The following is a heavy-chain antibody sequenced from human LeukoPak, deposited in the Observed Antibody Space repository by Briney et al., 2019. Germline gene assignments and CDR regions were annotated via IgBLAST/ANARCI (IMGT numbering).Heavy chain of an antibody. CDR2: IKHSGSR. D-gene: IGHD3-10*01. V-gene: IGHV4-34*01. CDR3: AREERGSGRGRYYYYGMDV. Sequence: PSETLSLTCAVYGGSFSDYYWSWIRQSPGMGLEWIAEIKHSGSRNYNPSLKSRVTISVDTSKSQFSLKLTSVTAADTAVYYCAREERGSGRGRYYYYGMDVWGQGTTVTVSS. CDR1: GGSFSDYY. J-gene: IGHJ6*02.